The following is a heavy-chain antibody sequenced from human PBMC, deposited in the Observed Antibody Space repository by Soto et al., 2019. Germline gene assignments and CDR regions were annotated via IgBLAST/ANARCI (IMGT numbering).Heavy chain of an antibody. Sequence: GGSLRLSCAASGFTFDDYTMHWVRQAPGKGLEWVSLISWDGGSTYYADSVKGRFTISRDNSKNTLYLQMNSLRAEDTAVYYCAKDITIFGVPPPNDWSDPWGQGTLVTVSS. D-gene: IGHD3-3*01. CDR2: ISWDGGST. CDR1: GFTFDDYT. CDR3: AKDITIFGVPPPNDWSDP. J-gene: IGHJ5*02. V-gene: IGHV3-43*01.